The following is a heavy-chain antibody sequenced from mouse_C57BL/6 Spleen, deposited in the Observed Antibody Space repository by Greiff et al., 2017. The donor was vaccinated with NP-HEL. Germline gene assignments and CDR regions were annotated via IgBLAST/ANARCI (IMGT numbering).Heavy chain of an antibody. Sequence: EVMLVESGGGLVQPGGSMKLSCVASGFTFSNYWMNWVRQSPEKGLEWVAQIRLKSDNYATHYAESVKGRFTISRDDSKSSVYLQMNNLRAEDTGIYYCTGGSNYVRTDWYFDVWGTGTTVTVSS. V-gene: IGHV6-3*01. D-gene: IGHD2-5*01. CDR2: IRLKSDNYAT. CDR3: TGGSNYVRTDWYFDV. J-gene: IGHJ1*03. CDR1: GFTFSNYW.